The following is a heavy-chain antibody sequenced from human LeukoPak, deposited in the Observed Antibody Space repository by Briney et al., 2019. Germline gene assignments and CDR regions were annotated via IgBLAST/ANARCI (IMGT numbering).Heavy chain of an antibody. CDR1: GGSISSYY. CDR2: IYYSGST. J-gene: IGHJ4*02. D-gene: IGHD4/OR15-4a*01. V-gene: IGHV4-59*01. Sequence: PSETLSLTCTVSGGSISSYYWSWIRQPPGKGLEWIGYIYYSGSTNYNPSLKSRVTISVDTSKNQFSLKLSSVTAADTAVYYCARANYPLSLDYWGQGTLVTVSS. CDR3: ARANYPLSLDY.